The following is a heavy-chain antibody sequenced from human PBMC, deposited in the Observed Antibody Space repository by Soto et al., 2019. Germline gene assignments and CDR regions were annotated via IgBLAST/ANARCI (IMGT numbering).Heavy chain of an antibody. CDR2: INPSGGST. Sequence: ASVKVSCKASGYTFTSYYMHWVRQAPGQGLEWMGIINPSGGSTSYAQKFQGRVTMTRDTSTSTVYMELSSLRSEDTAVYYCARDHYYDSSGQSYYYYGMDVWGQGTTVTVS. CDR3: ARDHYYDSSGQSYYYYGMDV. CDR1: GYTFTSYY. D-gene: IGHD3-22*01. V-gene: IGHV1-46*01. J-gene: IGHJ6*02.